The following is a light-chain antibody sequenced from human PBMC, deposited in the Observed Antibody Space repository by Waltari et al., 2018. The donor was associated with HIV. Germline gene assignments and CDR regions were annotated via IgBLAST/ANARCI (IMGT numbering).Light chain of an antibody. CDR1: QTIRNY. V-gene: IGKV1-39*01. CDR2: ATS. Sequence: DSQMTQPPSSLSASVCDRLTITCQASQTIRNYLNWYQQRPGKAPNLLIYATSSLQSGVPSRFRGSGSGTYFSLTISSVQPEDSATYYCQHSYSAPITFGRGTRLEIK. J-gene: IGKJ5*01. CDR3: QHSYSAPIT.